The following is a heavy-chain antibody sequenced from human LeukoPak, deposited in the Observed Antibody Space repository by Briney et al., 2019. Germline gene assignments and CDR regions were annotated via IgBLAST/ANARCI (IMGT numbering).Heavy chain of an antibody. D-gene: IGHD1-26*01. J-gene: IGHJ4*02. V-gene: IGHV3-49*03. CDR2: IRSKAYGGTT. Sequence: GGSLRLSCTASGFTFGDYGMSWFRQAPGKGLEWVGFIRSKAYGGTTEYAASVKGRLTISRDDSKSIAYLQMNILKTEDTAVYYCSRRYSGSPDYWGQGTLVTVSS. CDR1: GFTFGDYG. CDR3: SRRYSGSPDY.